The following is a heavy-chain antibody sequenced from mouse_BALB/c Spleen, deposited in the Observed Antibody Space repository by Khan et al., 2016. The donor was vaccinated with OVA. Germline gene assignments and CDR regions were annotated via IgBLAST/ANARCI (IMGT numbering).Heavy chain of an antibody. Sequence: IPLVQSGPELKKPGETVKISCKASGYTFTNYGMNWVKQTPGKGLKWMGWINTYTGEPTYTDDFKGRFAFSLETSASTAYLQINNLKNEDMATYFCARGASYWYFDVWGAGTTVTVSS. CDR2: INTYTGEP. V-gene: IGHV9-1*02. CDR3: ARGASYWYFDV. J-gene: IGHJ1*01. CDR1: GYTFTNYG.